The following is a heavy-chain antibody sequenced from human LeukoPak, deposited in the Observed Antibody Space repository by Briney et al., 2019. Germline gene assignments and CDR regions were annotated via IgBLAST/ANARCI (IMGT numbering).Heavy chain of an antibody. D-gene: IGHD3-10*01. V-gene: IGHV3-30-3*01. CDR2: ISDDGSRQ. CDR3: VKDRTGTYTLDY. J-gene: IGHJ4*02. Sequence: GGSLRLSCSASGFTFSNYAIHWGRQAPGKGLEWVAFISDDGSRQHYADSVKGRFTISRDNSKNTLNLQMNSLRAEDTAVYYCVKDRTGTYTLDYWGQGTLVTVSS. CDR1: GFTFSNYA.